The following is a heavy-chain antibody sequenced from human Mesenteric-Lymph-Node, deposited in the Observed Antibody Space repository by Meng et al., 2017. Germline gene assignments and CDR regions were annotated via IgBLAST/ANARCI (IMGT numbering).Heavy chain of an antibody. CDR3: ARVAAAGNEWFDP. CDR2: IYHSGST. V-gene: IGHV4-34*01. CDR1: GGSFSGYY. D-gene: IGHD6-13*01. J-gene: IGHJ5*02. Sequence: QGRLKLGGAGLLKPSEPRSLPCAVYGGSFSGYYWSWIRQPPGKGLEWIGEIYHSGSTNYNPSLKSRVTISVDKSKNQFSLKLSSVTAADTAVYYCARVAAAGNEWFDPWGQGTLVTVSS.